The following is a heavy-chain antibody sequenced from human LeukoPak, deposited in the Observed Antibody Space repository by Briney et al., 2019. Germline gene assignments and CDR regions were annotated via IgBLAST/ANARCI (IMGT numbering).Heavy chain of an antibody. CDR2: INHSGST. CDR3: ARRSTVTNGTHFGY. CDR1: GGSFSGYY. V-gene: IGHV4-34*01. J-gene: IGHJ4*02. Sequence: SETLSLTCAVYGGSFSGYYWSWIRQPPGKGLEWIGEINHSGSTNYNPSLKSRVTISVDTSKNQFSLKLSSVTAADTAVYYCARRSTVTNGTHFGYWGQGTLVTVSS. D-gene: IGHD4-17*01.